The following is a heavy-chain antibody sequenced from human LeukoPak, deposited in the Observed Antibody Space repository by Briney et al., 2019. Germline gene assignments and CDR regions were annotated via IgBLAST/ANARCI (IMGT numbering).Heavy chain of an antibody. CDR1: RYTFTGYY. J-gene: IGHJ4*02. CDR2: INPNSGGT. Sequence: EASVKVSCQASRYTFTGYYMHWVRQAPGQGLEWRGWINPNSGGTNYAQKFQGRVTMTRDTSITTAYVELNRLRSDDTAMYYCARSEGRAFDYWGQGTLVTVSS. V-gene: IGHV1-2*02. CDR3: ARSEGRAFDY. D-gene: IGHD5-24*01.